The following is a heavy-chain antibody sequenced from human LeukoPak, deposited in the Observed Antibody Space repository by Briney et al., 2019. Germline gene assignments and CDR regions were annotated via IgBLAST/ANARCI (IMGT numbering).Heavy chain of an antibody. D-gene: IGHD3-10*01. V-gene: IGHV1-24*01. CDR3: ATGGMVRGPFDY. J-gene: IGHJ4*02. CDR1: GYTLTELS. Sequence: ASVKVSCKVSGYTLTELSMHWVRQAPGKGLEWMGGFDPEDGETIYAQKFQGRVTMTEDTSTDTAYMELSSLRSEDTAVYYCATGGMVRGPFDYWGQGTLVTVSS. CDR2: FDPEDGET.